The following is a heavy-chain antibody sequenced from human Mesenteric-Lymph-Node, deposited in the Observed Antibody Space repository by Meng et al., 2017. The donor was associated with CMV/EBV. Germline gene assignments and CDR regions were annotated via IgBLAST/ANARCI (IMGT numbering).Heavy chain of an antibody. V-gene: IGHV4-4*02. J-gene: IGHJ4*02. CDR2: IYHSGST. D-gene: IGHD2-8*01. CDR1: GSISSSYW. CDR3: ARGGYCTNGVCYRTGDY. Sequence: GSISSSYWWSWVRQPPGKGLEWIGEIYHSGSTNYNPSLKSRVTISVDKSKNQFSLKLSSVTAADTAVYYCARGGYCTNGVCYRTGDYWGQGTLVTVSS.